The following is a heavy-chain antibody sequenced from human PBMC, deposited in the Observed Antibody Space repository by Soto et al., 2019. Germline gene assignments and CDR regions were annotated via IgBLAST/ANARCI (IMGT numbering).Heavy chain of an antibody. Sequence: QVQLQQWGAGLLKPSETLSLTCAVYGGSFSGYYWSWIRQPPGKGLEWIGEINHSGSTNYNPSLKSRVTISVDTSKNQFALKLSSVTAADTAVYYCARGRASCYARDWGQGTLVTVSS. CDR1: GGSFSGYY. CDR3: ARGRASCYARD. V-gene: IGHV4-34*01. D-gene: IGHD2-2*01. CDR2: INHSGST. J-gene: IGHJ4*02.